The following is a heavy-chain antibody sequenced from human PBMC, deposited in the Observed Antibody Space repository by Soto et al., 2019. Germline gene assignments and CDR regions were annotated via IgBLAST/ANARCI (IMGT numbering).Heavy chain of an antibody. CDR2: IFPGDSDT. D-gene: IGHD6-19*01. CDR1: GYSFGAYW. Sequence: PGESLKISCQGSGYSFGAYWIGWVRQMPGKGLEWMGIIFPGDSDTRYRPSFQGQVTISVDKSINTAYLQWSSLKASDTAMYFCARPASSGKQDDYYYGMDVWGQGTTVTVSS. CDR3: ARPASSGKQDDYYYGMDV. J-gene: IGHJ6*02. V-gene: IGHV5-51*01.